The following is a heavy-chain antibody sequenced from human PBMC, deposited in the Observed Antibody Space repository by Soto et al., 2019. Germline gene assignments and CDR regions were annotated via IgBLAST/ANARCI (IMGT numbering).Heavy chain of an antibody. V-gene: IGHV4-34*01. D-gene: IGHD2-2*01. CDR2: INHSGST. Sequence: SETLSLTCAVYGGSFSGYYWSWIRQPPGKGLEWIGEINHSGSTNYNPSLKSRVTISVDTSKNQFSLKLSSVTAADTAVYYCGGYCSSTSYYNWFDPWGQGTLVTVSS. J-gene: IGHJ5*02. CDR3: GGYCSSTSYYNWFDP. CDR1: GGSFSGYY.